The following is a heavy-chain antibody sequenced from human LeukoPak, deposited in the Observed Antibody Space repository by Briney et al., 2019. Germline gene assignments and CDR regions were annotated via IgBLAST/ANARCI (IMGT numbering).Heavy chain of an antibody. V-gene: IGHV4-34*01. J-gene: IGHJ6*04. Sequence: SETLSLTCAVYGGSFSGYYWSWIRQPPGKGLEWIGEINHSGSTNYNPSLKSRVTISVDTSKNQFSLKLSSVTAADTAVHYCARVSLRYYYYGMDVWGKGTTVTVSS. CDR2: INHSGST. CDR3: ARVSLRYYYYGMDV. CDR1: GGSFSGYY.